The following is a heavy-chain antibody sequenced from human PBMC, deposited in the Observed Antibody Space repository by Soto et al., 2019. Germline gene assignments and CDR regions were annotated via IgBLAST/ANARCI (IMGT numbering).Heavy chain of an antibody. CDR3: ASTAVILLWFGELRYYFDF. J-gene: IGHJ4*02. V-gene: IGHV4-34*01. CDR2: INHSGRT. D-gene: IGHD3-10*01. CDR1: GGTFSGYY. Sequence: QVHLQQWGAGLLKPSETLSLTCAVYGGTFSGYYWSWIRQPPGKGLEWIGEINHSGRTNYNPSLKSRVTISMDTSKNQFSLELSSVTAADTAVYYCASTAVILLWFGELRYYFDFWGQGTLVTV.